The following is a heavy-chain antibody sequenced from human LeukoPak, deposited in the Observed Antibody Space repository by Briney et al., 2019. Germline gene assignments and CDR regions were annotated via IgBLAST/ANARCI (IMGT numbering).Heavy chain of an antibody. V-gene: IGHV4-59*01. D-gene: IGHD2-2*02. CDR1: GGSISSYY. Sequence: SETLSLTCTVSGGSISSYYWSWIRQPPGKGLEWIGYIYYSGSTKYNPSLKSRVTISVDTSKNQFSLKLSSATAADTAVYYCARRLYRYFDYWGQGTLVTVSS. CDR3: ARRLYRYFDY. J-gene: IGHJ4*02. CDR2: IYYSGST.